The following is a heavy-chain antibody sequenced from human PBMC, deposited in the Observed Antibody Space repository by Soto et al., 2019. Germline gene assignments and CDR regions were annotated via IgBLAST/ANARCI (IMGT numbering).Heavy chain of an antibody. CDR1: GYTFTIYY. Sequence: GASVKVSCKVSGYTFTIYYMHWVRQAPGQGLEWMGIINPSGGSTSYAQKFQGRVTMTRDTSTSTVYMELSSLRSEDTAVYYCARVLGTLRDYWGQGTLVTVSS. V-gene: IGHV1-46*01. CDR3: ARVLGTLRDY. CDR2: INPSGGST. J-gene: IGHJ4*02. D-gene: IGHD1-1*01.